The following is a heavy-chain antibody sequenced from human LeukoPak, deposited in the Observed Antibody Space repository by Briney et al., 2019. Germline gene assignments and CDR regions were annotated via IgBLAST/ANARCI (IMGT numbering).Heavy chain of an antibody. V-gene: IGHV4-39*01. CDR2: IYYSGST. Sequence: SETLSLTCTVSGGSISTSGYYWGWIRQPPGKGLEWIASIYYSGSTYCNPSLKSRVIISVDTSKNQFSLQLESVTAADTGVYYCARRSTTWNAFDIWGQGTMLTVSS. J-gene: IGHJ3*02. D-gene: IGHD1-1*01. CDR3: ARRSTTWNAFDI. CDR1: GGSISTSGYY.